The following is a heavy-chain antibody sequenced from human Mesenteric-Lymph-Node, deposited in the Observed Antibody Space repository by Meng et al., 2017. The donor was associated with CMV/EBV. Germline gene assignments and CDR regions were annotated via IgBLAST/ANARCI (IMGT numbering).Heavy chain of an antibody. D-gene: IGHD2-2*01. CDR3: AKEVVPAAISSWFDP. V-gene: IGHV3-38-3*01. Sequence: GESLKISCAASGFTVSSNYMSWVRQAPGKGLEWVSSISGGSTYYADSRKGRFTISRDNSKNTLHLQMNSLRAEDTAVYYCAKEVVPAAISSWFDPWGQGTLVTVSS. J-gene: IGHJ5*02. CDR1: GFTVSSNY. CDR2: ISGGST.